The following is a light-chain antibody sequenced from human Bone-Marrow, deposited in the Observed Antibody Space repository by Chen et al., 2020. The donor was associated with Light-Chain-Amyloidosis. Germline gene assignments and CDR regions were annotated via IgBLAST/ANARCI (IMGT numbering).Light chain of an antibody. CDR2: GNN. CDR3: HSYDSSLSGVV. J-gene: IGLJ2*01. Sequence: SVLTQAPSVSGAPGQGVTISGTGSTSNIGAGFGINWYQHLPGIAPKLLISGNNNRPSGVPDLFSGSKSGTSASLAITRLQSEDEGDYYCHSYDSSLSGVVFGGGTKLTVL. V-gene: IGLV1-40*01. CDR1: TSNIGAGFG.